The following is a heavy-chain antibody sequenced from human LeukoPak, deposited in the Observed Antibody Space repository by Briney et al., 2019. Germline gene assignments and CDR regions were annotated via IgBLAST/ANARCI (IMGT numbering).Heavy chain of an antibody. CDR2: ISSSSSYI. CDR1: GFTFSSYS. CDR3: ARDQRDSGSYYGHFDY. D-gene: IGHD1-26*01. Sequence: GGSLRLSCAASGFTFSSYSMNWVRQAPGKGLEWVSSISSSSSYIYYADSVKGRFTTSRDNAKNSLYLQMNSLRAEDTAVYYCARDQRDSGSYYGHFDYWGQGTLVTVSS. V-gene: IGHV3-21*01. J-gene: IGHJ4*02.